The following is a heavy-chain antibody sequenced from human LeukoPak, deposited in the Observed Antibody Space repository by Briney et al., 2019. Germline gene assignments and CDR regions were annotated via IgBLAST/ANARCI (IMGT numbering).Heavy chain of an antibody. Sequence: ASVKVSCKASGYTFTGYYMHWVRQAPGQGLEGMGWINPNSGGTNYAQKFQGRVTMTRDTSISTAYMELSRLRSDDTAVYYCARVRGNYYGSGSYYYFDYWGQGTLVTVSS. CDR1: GYTFTGYY. J-gene: IGHJ4*02. D-gene: IGHD3-10*01. CDR3: ARVRGNYYGSGSYYYFDY. CDR2: INPNSGGT. V-gene: IGHV1-2*02.